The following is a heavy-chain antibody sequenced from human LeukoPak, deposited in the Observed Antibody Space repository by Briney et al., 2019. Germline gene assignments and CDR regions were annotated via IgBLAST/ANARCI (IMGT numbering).Heavy chain of an antibody. Sequence: GGSLRLSCAASGFTFSSYAMSWVRQAPGKGLEWVSAISGSGGSTYYADSVKGRFTISRDNSKNTLYLQMNSLRAEDTAVYYCARGGWFGEFPPDAFDIWGQGTMVTVSS. CDR1: GFTFSSYA. V-gene: IGHV3-23*01. CDR2: ISGSGGST. CDR3: ARGGWFGEFPPDAFDI. D-gene: IGHD3-10*01. J-gene: IGHJ3*02.